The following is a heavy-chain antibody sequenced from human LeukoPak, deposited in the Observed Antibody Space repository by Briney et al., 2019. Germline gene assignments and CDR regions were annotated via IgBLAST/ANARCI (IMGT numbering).Heavy chain of an antibody. J-gene: IGHJ4*02. CDR2: LRGDGET. CDR3: AKASWVSSADAVL. CDR1: EFIFRDYA. V-gene: IGHV3-23*01. Sequence: GGSLRLSCVASEFIFRDYAMSWVRQTPAGGLEWVSSLRGDGETFYTDSVKGRFTLSRDHSRNTVYLQLSNLRVEDTAVYYCAKASWVSSADAVLWGQGTLVTVSS. D-gene: IGHD3-16*01.